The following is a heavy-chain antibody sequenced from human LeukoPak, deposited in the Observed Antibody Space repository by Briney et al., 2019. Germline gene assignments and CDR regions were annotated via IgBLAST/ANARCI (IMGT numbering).Heavy chain of an antibody. CDR1: GFTFSSYS. J-gene: IGHJ4*02. CDR2: ISSSSSYI. CDR3: SRSQKKACASSGVFDY. D-gene: IGHD3-22*01. V-gene: IGHV3-21*01. Sequence: GGSLRLSCAASGFTFSSYSMNWVRQAPGKGLEWVSSISSSSSYIYYADSVKGRFTISRDNAKNSLYLQMNSLRAEDTAVYYCSRSQKKACASSGVFDYWGQGTLVTVSS.